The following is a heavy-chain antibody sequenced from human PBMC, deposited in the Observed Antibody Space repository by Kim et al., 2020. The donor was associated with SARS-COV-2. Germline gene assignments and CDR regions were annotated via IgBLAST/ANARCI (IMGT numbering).Heavy chain of an antibody. CDR1: GGSISSSSYY. Sequence: SETLSLTCTVSGGSISSSSYYWGWIRQPPGKGLEWIGSIYYSGSTYYNPSLKSRVTISVDTSKNQFSLKLSYVTAADTAVYYCARLGGSGSTEIMMDYWGQGTLVTVSS. CDR2: IYYSGST. J-gene: IGHJ4*02. V-gene: IGHV4-39*01. CDR3: ARLGGSGSTEIMMDY. D-gene: IGHD3-10*01.